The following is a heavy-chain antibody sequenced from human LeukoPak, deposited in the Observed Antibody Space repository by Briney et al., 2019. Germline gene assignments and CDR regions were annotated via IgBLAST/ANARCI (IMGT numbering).Heavy chain of an antibody. CDR2: IIPILGIA. D-gene: IGHD2-21*02. V-gene: IGHV1-69*10. Sequence: GASVTVSCKASGYTFTSYGISWVRQAPGQGLEWMGRIIPILGIANYAQKFQGRVTITPDKSTSTAYMELSSLRSEDTAVYYCAGPKKNIVVVTATIDAFDIWGQGTMVTVSS. CDR1: GYTFTSYG. CDR3: AGPKKNIVVVTATIDAFDI. J-gene: IGHJ3*02.